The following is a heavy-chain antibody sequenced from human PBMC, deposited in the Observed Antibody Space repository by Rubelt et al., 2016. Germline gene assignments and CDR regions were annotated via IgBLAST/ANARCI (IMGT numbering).Heavy chain of an antibody. CDR1: GFTFNNYA. CDR2: VSYDGSNK. CDR3: ARFYNFGSSPFDH. J-gene: IGHJ4*02. V-gene: IGHV3-30*04. D-gene: IGHD1-1*01. Sequence: YGGGVVQPGRSLRLSCAASGFTFNNYAVHWVRQAPGKGLEWVAVVSYDGSNKYYADSVKGRFTISRDNSKNTLYLQMNSLRAEDTAVYYCARFYNFGSSPFDHWGQGTLVTVSS.